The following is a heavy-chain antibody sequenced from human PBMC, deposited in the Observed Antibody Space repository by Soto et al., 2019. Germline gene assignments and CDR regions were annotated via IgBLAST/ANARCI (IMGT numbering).Heavy chain of an antibody. J-gene: IGHJ4*02. CDR2: ISGSSSYM. V-gene: IGHV3-21*01. CDR1: GFTFSDFK. Sequence: GSLRLSCAASGFTFSDFKMNWVRQAPGKGLEWVSFISGSSSYMYYADSVKGRFTISRDNAKNSLYLEMNSLRADDTAVYYCARGHDYWGQGTLVTVSS. CDR3: ARGHDY.